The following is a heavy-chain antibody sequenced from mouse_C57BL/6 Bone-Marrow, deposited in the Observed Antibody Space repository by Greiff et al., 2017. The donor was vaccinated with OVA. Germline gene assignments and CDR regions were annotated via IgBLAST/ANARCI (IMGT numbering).Heavy chain of an antibody. CDR2: ISNLAYSI. V-gene: IGHV5-15*01. J-gene: IGHJ1*03. Sequence: EVQLQESGGGLVQPGGSLKLSCAASGFTFSDYGMAWVRQAPRKGPEWVAFISNLAYSIYYADTVTGRFTISRENAKNTLYLEMSSLRSEDTAMYYCARRDYGSSYGYFDVWGTGTTVTVSS. CDR1: GFTFSDYG. D-gene: IGHD1-1*01. CDR3: ARRDYGSSYGYFDV.